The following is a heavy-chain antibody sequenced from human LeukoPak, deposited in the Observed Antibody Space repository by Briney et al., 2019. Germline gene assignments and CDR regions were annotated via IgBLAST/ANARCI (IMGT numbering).Heavy chain of an antibody. Sequence: GGSLRLSCAASGFTFSSYWMSWVRQAPGKGLEWVANIKQDGSEKYYVDSVKGRFTISRDNAKNSLYLQMNSLRAENTAVYYCARDGTAYYDFWTWLWYFDLWGRGTLVTVSS. CDR2: IKQDGSEK. J-gene: IGHJ2*01. CDR3: ARDGTAYYDFWTWLWYFDL. CDR1: GFTFSSYW. D-gene: IGHD3-3*01. V-gene: IGHV3-7*01.